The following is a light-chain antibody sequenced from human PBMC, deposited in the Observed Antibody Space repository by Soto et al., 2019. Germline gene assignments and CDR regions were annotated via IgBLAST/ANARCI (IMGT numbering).Light chain of an antibody. Sequence: EIVMTQSPGTPSVSPGERATLSRRASQSVSSNLAWYQQKPGQAPRLLIYDASNRATGIPARFSGSGSGTDFTLTINSLEAEDFAVYYCQQRSNWPPLTFGGGTKVDIK. CDR3: QQRSNWPPLT. CDR2: DAS. CDR1: QSVSSN. V-gene: IGKV3-11*01. J-gene: IGKJ4*01.